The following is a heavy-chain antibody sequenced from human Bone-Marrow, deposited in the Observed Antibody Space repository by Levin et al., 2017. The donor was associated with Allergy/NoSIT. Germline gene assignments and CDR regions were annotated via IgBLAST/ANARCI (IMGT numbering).Heavy chain of an antibody. CDR3: ARGSPWLVRDFGS. CDR1: GFTVSNNY. D-gene: IGHD6-19*01. J-gene: IGHJ4*02. V-gene: IGHV3-66*01. CDR2: IHGGGKT. Sequence: PGGSLRLSCAASGFTVSNNYISWVRQAPGKGLEWVSLIHGGGKTYYADSLKGRFDISRDSSKNTVYLQMYSLRPDDTAVYYCARGSPWLVRDFGSWGQGTVVTGSS.